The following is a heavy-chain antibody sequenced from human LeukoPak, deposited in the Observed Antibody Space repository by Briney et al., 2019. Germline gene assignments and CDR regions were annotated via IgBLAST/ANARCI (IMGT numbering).Heavy chain of an antibody. CDR3: AKDYYYDSSGYCYY. CDR2: IYTSGST. Sequence: SETLSLTCTVSGGSISSYYWSWIRQPAGKGLEWIGRIYTSGSTNYNPSLKSRVTMSVDTSKNQFSLKLSSVTAADTAVYYCAKDYYYDSSGYCYYWGQGTLVTVSS. V-gene: IGHV4-4*07. D-gene: IGHD3-22*01. J-gene: IGHJ4*02. CDR1: GGSISSYY.